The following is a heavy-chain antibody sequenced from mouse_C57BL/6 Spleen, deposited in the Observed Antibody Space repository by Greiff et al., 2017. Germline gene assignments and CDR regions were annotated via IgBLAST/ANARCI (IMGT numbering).Heavy chain of an antibody. D-gene: IGHD2-3*01. Sequence: VQLQQSGAELVRPGASVKLSCTASGFNIKDDYMHWVKQRPEQGLEWIGWIDPENGDTEYASKFQGKATLTADTSSNTAYLQLSSLTSEHTAVYYCTAGGYYTAWFAYWGQGTLVTVSA. V-gene: IGHV14-4*01. J-gene: IGHJ3*01. CDR2: IDPENGDT. CDR1: GFNIKDDY. CDR3: TAGGYYTAWFAY.